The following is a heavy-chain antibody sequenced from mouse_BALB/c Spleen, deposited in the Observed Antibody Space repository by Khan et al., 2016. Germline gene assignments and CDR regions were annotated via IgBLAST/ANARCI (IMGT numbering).Heavy chain of an antibody. D-gene: IGHD2-3*01. V-gene: IGHV14-1*02. J-gene: IGHJ3*01. CDR1: GFNIKDYY. CDR2: IDPENGNT. Sequence: VQLKESGAELVRPGALVKLSCKASGFNIKDYYMHWVKQRPEQGLEWIGWIDPENGNTIYDPKFQGKASITADTSSNTAYLQLSSLTSEDTAVYYCALDGSWSAYWGQGTLVTVSA. CDR3: ALDGSWSAY.